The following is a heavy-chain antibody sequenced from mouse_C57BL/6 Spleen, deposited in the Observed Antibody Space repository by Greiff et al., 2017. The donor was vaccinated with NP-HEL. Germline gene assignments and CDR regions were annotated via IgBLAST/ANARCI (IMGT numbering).Heavy chain of an antibody. J-gene: IGHJ2*01. D-gene: IGHD1-1*01. CDR1: GYTFTDYY. CDR2: IYPGSGNT. V-gene: IGHV1-76*01. Sequence: QVQLQQSGAELVRPGASVKLSCKASGYTFTDYYINWVKQRPGQGLEWIARIYPGSGNTYYNEKFKGKATLTAEKSSSTAYMQLSSLTSEDSAVYFCAREGYYGSSYRFDYWGQGTTLTVSS. CDR3: AREGYYGSSYRFDY.